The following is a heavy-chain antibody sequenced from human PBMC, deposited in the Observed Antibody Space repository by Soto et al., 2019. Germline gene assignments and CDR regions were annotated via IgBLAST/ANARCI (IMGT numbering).Heavy chain of an antibody. D-gene: IGHD3-22*01. Sequence: SETLSLTCTVSGGSISSGGYYWSWIRQHPGEGLEWIGYIYYSGNTYYNPSLKSRFTISVDTSKNQFSLKLSSVTAADTAVYYCARERSVYYDSSGSFNYFDYWGQGTLVTVSS. CDR2: IYYSGNT. V-gene: IGHV4-31*03. CDR1: GGSISSGGYY. CDR3: ARERSVYYDSSGSFNYFDY. J-gene: IGHJ4*02.